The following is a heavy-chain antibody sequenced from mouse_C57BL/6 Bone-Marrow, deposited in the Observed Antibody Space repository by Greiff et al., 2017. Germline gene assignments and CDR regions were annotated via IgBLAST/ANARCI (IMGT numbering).Heavy chain of an antibody. Sequence: VQLQQSGAELVKPGASVKLSCKASGYTFTSYWLQWVKQRPGQGLEWIGEIDPSDSYTNYNQKFKGKATLTVDKSSSTAYMQLSSLTSEDSAVYYCATSSGDYFDYWGQGTTLTVSS. CDR2: IDPSDSYT. J-gene: IGHJ2*01. CDR3: ATSSGDYFDY. CDR1: GYTFTSYW. V-gene: IGHV1-50*01.